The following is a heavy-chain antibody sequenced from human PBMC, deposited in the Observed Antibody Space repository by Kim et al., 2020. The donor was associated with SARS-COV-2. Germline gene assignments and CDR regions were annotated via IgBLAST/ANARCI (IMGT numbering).Heavy chain of an antibody. Sequence: SVKVSCKASGGTFSSYAISWVRQAPGQGLEWMGGIIPIFGTANYAQKFQGRVTITADESTSTAYMELSSLRSEDTAVYYCARAGVVVAAKLRELFDYWGQGTLVTVSS. J-gene: IGHJ4*02. CDR2: IIPIFGTA. D-gene: IGHD2-15*01. CDR1: GGTFSSYA. CDR3: ARAGVVVAAKLRELFDY. V-gene: IGHV1-69*13.